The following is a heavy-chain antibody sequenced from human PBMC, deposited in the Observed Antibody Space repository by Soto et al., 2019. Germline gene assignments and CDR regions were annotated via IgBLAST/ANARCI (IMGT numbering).Heavy chain of an antibody. V-gene: IGHV3-48*01. CDR3: ARDRRFLEWLSPFDY. D-gene: IGHD3-3*01. CDR2: ISSSSSTI. Sequence: EVQLVESGGGLVQPGGSLRLSCAASGFTFSSYSMNWVRQAPGKGLEWVSYISSSSSTIYYADSVKGRFTISRDNAKNSLYLQMNSLRAEDTAVYCCARDRRFLEWLSPFDYWGQGTLVTVSS. J-gene: IGHJ4*02. CDR1: GFTFSSYS.